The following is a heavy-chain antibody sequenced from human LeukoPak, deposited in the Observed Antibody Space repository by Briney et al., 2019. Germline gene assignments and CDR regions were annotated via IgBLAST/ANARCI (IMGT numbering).Heavy chain of an antibody. CDR2: IIPIFGTA. V-gene: IGHV1-69*13. Sequence: SVKVSCKXSGGTFSSYAISWVRQAPGQGLEWMGGIIPIFGTANYAQKFQGRVTITADESTSTAYMELSSLRSEDTAVYYCARGGAYIAAAENWGQGTLVTVSS. CDR1: GGTFSSYA. D-gene: IGHD6-13*01. J-gene: IGHJ4*02. CDR3: ARGGAYIAAAEN.